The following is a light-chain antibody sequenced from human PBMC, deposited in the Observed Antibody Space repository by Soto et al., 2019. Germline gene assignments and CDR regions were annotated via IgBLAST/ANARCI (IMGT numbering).Light chain of an antibody. CDR3: GSWDSSLSAYV. V-gene: IGLV1-51*01. J-gene: IGLJ1*01. Sequence: VLTQPPSVSAAPGHKRTPSASVSAAITRGNYGSRYQQRPATAPKLLLYDDNKRPAVIPDRCAGSKSGTSATLGITGFQTGDEADYYCGSWDSSLSAYVFGTGTKVTV. CDR2: DDN. CDR1: AAITRGNY.